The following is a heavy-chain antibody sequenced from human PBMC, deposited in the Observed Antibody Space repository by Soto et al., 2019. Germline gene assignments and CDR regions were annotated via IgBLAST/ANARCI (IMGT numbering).Heavy chain of an antibody. CDR3: ARGRVAARPLDP. Sequence: QVQLQQWGAGLLKPSETLSLTCAVYGGSFSGYYRSWIRQPPGKGLEWIGEINHSGSTNYNPSLKSRVTISVDTSKNQFSLKLSSVTAAHTAVYYCARGRVAARPLDPWGQGTLVTVSS. CDR1: GGSFSGYY. J-gene: IGHJ5*02. D-gene: IGHD6-6*01. V-gene: IGHV4-34*01. CDR2: INHSGST.